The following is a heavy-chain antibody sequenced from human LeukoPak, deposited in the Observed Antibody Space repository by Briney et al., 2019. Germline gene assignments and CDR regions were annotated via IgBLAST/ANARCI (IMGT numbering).Heavy chain of an antibody. V-gene: IGHV4-59*01. Sequence: PSETLSLTCTVSGGSISSYYWSWIRQPPGKGLEWIGYTYYSGSTNYNPSLKSRVTISVDTSKNQFSLKLSSVTAADTAVYYCARGSDYGEPFDYWRQGTLVTVSS. D-gene: IGHD4-17*01. CDR3: ARGSDYGEPFDY. J-gene: IGHJ4*02. CDR1: GGSISSYY. CDR2: TYYSGST.